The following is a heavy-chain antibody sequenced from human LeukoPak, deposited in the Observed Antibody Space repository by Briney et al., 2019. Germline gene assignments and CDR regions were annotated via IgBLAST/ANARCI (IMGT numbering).Heavy chain of an antibody. Sequence: GGSLRLSCVASGFTFSSYEMNWVRQAPGKGLEWVSYISNNDGTIKYADSVKGRFTISRDNAKNSLYLQMNSLRAEDTAVYYCARGEDYGFKDYYFDYWGQGTLVTVSS. J-gene: IGHJ4*02. CDR1: GFTFSSYE. V-gene: IGHV3-48*03. CDR2: ISNNDGTI. CDR3: ARGEDYGFKDYYFDY. D-gene: IGHD4-17*01.